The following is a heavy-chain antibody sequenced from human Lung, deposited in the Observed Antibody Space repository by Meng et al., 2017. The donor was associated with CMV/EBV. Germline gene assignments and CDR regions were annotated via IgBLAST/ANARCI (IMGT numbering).Heavy chain of an antibody. CDR2: IYWNDDK. D-gene: IGHD6-13*01. CDR3: AHARYSSFYYFNY. J-gene: IGHJ4*02. V-gene: IGHV2-5*01. CDR1: GFSLSISRLA. Sequence: GXXLVXPTQTLTLTCTFSGFSLSISRLAVGWIRQPPGRALECLGIIYWNDDKRYSPSLKSRLTITKDTSKNQVVLTMTNMDPADTATYYCAHARYSSFYYFNYWGQGTLVTVSS.